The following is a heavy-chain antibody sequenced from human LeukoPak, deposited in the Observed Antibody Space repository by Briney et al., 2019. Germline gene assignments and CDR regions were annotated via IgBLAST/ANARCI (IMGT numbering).Heavy chain of an antibody. CDR3: AKSDEGYCSGGSCYSLNS. Sequence: GGSLRLSCAASGFTFRNYGMHWVRQAPRKGLHWVAFIRNDGTDKYYTDAVKGRFTISRDNSKNTLYLQMNSLRTEDTAVYYCAKSDEGYCSGGSCYSLNSWGQGALVTVSS. V-gene: IGHV3-30*02. J-gene: IGHJ4*02. CDR1: GFTFRNYG. CDR2: IRNDGTDK. D-gene: IGHD2-15*01.